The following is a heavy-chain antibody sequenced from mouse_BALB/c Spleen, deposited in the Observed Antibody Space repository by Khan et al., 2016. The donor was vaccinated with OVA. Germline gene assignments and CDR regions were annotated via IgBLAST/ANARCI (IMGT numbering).Heavy chain of an antibody. Sequence: QVQLKESGAELVRPGASVKLSCEASGYTFTSYWMNWVKQSPEQGLEWIGRIDPYDSETHYTQNFKDKAILTVDKSSSTAYMQLSSLTSEDSAVYYCARNPLAYWGQGTLVTVSA. V-gene: IGHV1-52*01. J-gene: IGHJ3*01. CDR2: IDPYDSET. CDR3: ARNPLAY. CDR1: GYTFTSYW.